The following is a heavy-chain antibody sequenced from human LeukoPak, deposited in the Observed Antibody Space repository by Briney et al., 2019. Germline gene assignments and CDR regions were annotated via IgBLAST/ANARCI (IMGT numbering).Heavy chain of an antibody. CDR2: ISGSGGST. V-gene: IGHV3-23*01. CDR3: AKEEARYNWNDLHYFDY. J-gene: IGHJ4*02. Sequence: QSGGSLRLSCAASGFTFSSYAMSWVRQAPGKGLEWVSGISGSGGSTYYADSVKGRFTISRDNSKNTLYLQMNSLRAEDTAVYYCAKEEARYNWNDLHYFDYWGQGTLVTVSS. CDR1: GFTFSSYA. D-gene: IGHD1-1*01.